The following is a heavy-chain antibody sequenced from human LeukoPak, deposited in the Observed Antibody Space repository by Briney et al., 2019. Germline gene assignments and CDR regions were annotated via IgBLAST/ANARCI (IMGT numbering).Heavy chain of an antibody. CDR2: IYYSGST. J-gene: IGHJ4*02. CDR3: ARGCSSTSCYGSGSYNPYDY. D-gene: IGHD2-2*01. CDR1: GGSISSYY. V-gene: IGHV4-59*01. Sequence: KPSETLSLTCTVSGGSISSYYWSWIRQPPGKGLEWIGYIYYSGSTNYNPSLKSRVTISVDTSKNQFPLKLSPVTAADTAVYYCARGCSSTSCYGSGSYNPYDYWGQGTLVTVSS.